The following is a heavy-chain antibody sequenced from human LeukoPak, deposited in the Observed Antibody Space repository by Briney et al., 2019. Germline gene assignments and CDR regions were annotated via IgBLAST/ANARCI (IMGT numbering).Heavy chain of an antibody. D-gene: IGHD5-18*01. CDR3: ARSPTREYSYALPAFDY. Sequence: PVASVKVSCKASGGTFSSYAISWVRQAPGQGLEWMGGIIPIFGTANYAQKFQGGVTITADESTSTAYMELSSLRSEDTAVYYCARSPTREYSYALPAFDYWGQGTLVTVSS. V-gene: IGHV1-69*13. J-gene: IGHJ4*02. CDR2: IIPIFGTA. CDR1: GGTFSSYA.